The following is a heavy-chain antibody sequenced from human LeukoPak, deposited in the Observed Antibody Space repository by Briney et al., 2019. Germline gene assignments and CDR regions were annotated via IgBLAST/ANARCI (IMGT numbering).Heavy chain of an antibody. CDR2: ISCDGSNK. Sequence: GRSLRLSCAASGFTFSSYAMHWVRQAPGKGLEWVAVISCDGSNKYYADSVKGRFTISRDNSKNTLYLQMNSLRAEDTAVYYCAREGSTSCHFDYWGQGTLVTVSS. CDR1: GFTFSSYA. D-gene: IGHD2-2*01. J-gene: IGHJ4*02. V-gene: IGHV3-30*04. CDR3: AREGSTSCHFDY.